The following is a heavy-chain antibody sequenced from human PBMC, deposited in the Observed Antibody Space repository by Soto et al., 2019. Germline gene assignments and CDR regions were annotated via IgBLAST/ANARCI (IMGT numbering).Heavy chain of an antibody. CDR3: AAPPRY. J-gene: IGHJ4*02. CDR1: GGSTSSYY. CDR2: IHYSGST. V-gene: IGHV4-59*01. Sequence: QVQLQESGPGLVKPSETLSLTCSVSGGSTSSYYWSWIRQPPGKGLEWIGYIHYSGSTDYSPSLKSRVTMSIDTSQNQVSLKLTSVTTADTAVYYCAAPPRYWGQGTLVTVSS.